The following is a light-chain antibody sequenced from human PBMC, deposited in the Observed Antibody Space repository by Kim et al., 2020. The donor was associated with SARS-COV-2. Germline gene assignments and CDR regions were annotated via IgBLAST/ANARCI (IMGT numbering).Light chain of an antibody. CDR1: ISDVGDYSF. CDR3: SSYTGTSSL. J-gene: IGLJ3*02. Sequence: QSALTQPASVSGSPGQSITISCSGSISDVGDYSFVSWYRQYPGKAPQLLIYDVTKRPSGVSNRFSGSKSANAASLTISGLQAEDEADYYCSSYTGTSSLFGGGTKVTVL. V-gene: IGLV2-14*03. CDR2: DVT.